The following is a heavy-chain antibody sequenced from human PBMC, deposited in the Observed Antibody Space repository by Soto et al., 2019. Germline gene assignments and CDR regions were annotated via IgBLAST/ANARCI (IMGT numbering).Heavy chain of an antibody. CDR2: INPNSGGT. V-gene: IGHV1-2*02. CDR1: GYTFTGYY. D-gene: IGHD2-15*01. J-gene: IGHJ6*02. CDR3: ARDERDVVVVAATPYYYYGMDV. Sequence: ASVKVSCKASGYTFTGYYMLWVRQAPGQGLEWMGWINPNSGGTNYAQKFQGRVTMTRDTSISTAYMELSRLRSDDTAVYYCARDERDVVVVAATPYYYYGMDVWGQGTTVTVSS.